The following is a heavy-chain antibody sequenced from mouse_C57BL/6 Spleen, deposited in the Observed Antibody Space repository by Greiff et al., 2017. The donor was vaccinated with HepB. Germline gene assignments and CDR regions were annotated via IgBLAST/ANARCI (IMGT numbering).Heavy chain of an antibody. Sequence: DVKLQESGPGLVKPSQSLSLTCSVTGYSITSGYYWNWTRQFPGNKLEWMGYISYDGSNNYNPSLTNRISITRDTSKNQFFLKLNSVTTEATATDYYAREVLTSAGFAYWGQGTLVTVSA. D-gene: IGHD6-1*01. CDR2: ISYDGSN. CDR3: AREVLTSAGFAY. CDR1: GYSITSGYY. J-gene: IGHJ3*01. V-gene: IGHV3-6*01.